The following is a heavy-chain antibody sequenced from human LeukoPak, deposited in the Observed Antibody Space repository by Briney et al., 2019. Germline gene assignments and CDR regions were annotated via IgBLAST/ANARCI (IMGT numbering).Heavy chain of an antibody. V-gene: IGHV1-8*02. D-gene: IGHD2-21*02. J-gene: IGHJ4*02. CDR3: ARSRSLAYFGGDCYFDFDY. CDR1: GGTFSSYA. CDR2: MNPNSGNT. Sequence: ASVKVSCKASGGTFSSYAISWVRQATGQGLEWMGWMNPNSGNTGYAQKFQGRVTMTRNTSISTAYMELSSLRSEDTAVYYCARSRSLAYFGGDCYFDFDYWGQGTLITVSS.